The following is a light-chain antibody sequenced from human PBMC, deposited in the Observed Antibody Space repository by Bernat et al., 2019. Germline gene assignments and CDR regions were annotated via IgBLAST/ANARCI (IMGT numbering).Light chain of an antibody. CDR1: QSIGTW. J-gene: IGKJ2*01. V-gene: IGKV1-5*03. Sequence: IQMTQSPSTLSASVGDRVTVTCRASQSIGTWLAWYQQRPGKAPKILIYKASNLADGVPSRFSGSGSGTDFTLTISRLQPDDFATYYCQHYNSYPVTFGQGTKVQIK. CDR3: QHYNSYPVT. CDR2: KAS.